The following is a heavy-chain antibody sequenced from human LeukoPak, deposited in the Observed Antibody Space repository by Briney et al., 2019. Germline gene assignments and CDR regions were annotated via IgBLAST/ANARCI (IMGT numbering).Heavy chain of an antibody. Sequence: PGESLKISCKGSGDSFSSYWIGWVRQMPGKGLEWMGIIYPSDSDTRYSPSFQGQVTISADKSISTAYLQWSSLKASDTAMYYCARSLRYFDWLFDYWGQGTLVTVSS. CDR3: ARSLRYFDWLFDY. D-gene: IGHD3-9*01. CDR2: IYPSDSDT. V-gene: IGHV5-51*01. CDR1: GDSFSSYW. J-gene: IGHJ4*02.